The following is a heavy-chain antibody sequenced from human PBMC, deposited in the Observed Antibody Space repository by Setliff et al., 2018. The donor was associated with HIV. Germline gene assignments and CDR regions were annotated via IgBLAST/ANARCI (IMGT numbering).Heavy chain of an antibody. Sequence: PSETLSLTCTVSGPSINIHYWSWIRQSPGKAFEWIGYIYSTGSTNYNPSLQSRVTISMVASRNQFSLKLSSVTAADTAVYYCARDDTVVRGHIDYWGQGTLVTVSS. V-gene: IGHV4-59*11. J-gene: IGHJ4*02. CDR3: ARDDTVVRGHIDY. D-gene: IGHD3-10*01. CDR1: GPSINIHY. CDR2: IYSTGST.